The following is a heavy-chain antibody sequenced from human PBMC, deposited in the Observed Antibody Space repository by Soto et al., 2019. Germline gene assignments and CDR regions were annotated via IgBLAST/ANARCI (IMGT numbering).Heavy chain of an antibody. CDR3: ARQSEYYYASGRAAPLYGMDV. CDR1: GGSISSSSSY. D-gene: IGHD3-10*01. Sequence: PSETLSLTCTVSGGSISSSSSYWGWIRQPPGKGLERIGNIYYSGSTYNNPSLKSRVTISVDTSKNQFSLKLSSVTAADTPVYYCARQSEYYYASGRAAPLYGMDVWGQGTTVTVSS. CDR2: IYYSGST. J-gene: IGHJ6*02. V-gene: IGHV4-39*01.